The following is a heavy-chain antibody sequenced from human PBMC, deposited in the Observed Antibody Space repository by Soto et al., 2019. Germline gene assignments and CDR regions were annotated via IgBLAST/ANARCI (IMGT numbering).Heavy chain of an antibody. CDR2: IDWDDDK. J-gene: IGHJ4*02. Sequence: SGPTLVNPTQTLTLTCTFSGFSLSTSGMRVSWIRQPPGKALEWLARIDWDDDKFYSTSLNTRLTISKDTSKNQVVLTMTNMDPVDTATYYCARIGPLYSGSYSVYFDYWGQGTLVTVSS. CDR1: GFSLSTSGMR. CDR3: ARIGPLYSGSYSVYFDY. D-gene: IGHD1-26*01. V-gene: IGHV2-70*04.